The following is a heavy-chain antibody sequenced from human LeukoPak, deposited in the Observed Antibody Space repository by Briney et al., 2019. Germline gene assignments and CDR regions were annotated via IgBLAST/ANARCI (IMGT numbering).Heavy chain of an antibody. Sequence: PGRSLRLSCTASGFTFGDYAMSWFRQAPGKGLEWVGFIRSKAYGGTTEYAASVKGRFTISRDDSKSIAYLQMNSLKTEDTAVYYCTRDQPEYNWNYGRYYYYYMDVWGKGTTVTVSS. CDR2: IRSKAYGGTT. J-gene: IGHJ6*03. D-gene: IGHD1-7*01. CDR1: GFTFGDYA. V-gene: IGHV3-49*03. CDR3: TRDQPEYNWNYGRYYYYYMDV.